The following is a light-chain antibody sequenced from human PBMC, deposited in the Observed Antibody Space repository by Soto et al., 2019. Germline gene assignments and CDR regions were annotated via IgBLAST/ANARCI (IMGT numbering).Light chain of an antibody. Sequence: QSALTQPASVSGSPGQSITISCTGSSSDVGGYNYVSWYQHHPGKAPKLVIYDVSNRPSGVSNRFSGSKSGNTASLTISGLQAEAEADYYCSSCTTSSTVVFGGGTKLTVL. CDR3: SSCTTSSTVV. J-gene: IGLJ2*01. V-gene: IGLV2-14*03. CDR1: SSDVGGYNY. CDR2: DVS.